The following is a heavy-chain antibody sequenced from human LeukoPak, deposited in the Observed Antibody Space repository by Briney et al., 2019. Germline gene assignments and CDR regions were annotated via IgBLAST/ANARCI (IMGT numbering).Heavy chain of an antibody. J-gene: IGHJ4*02. CDR1: GFTFSRYW. D-gene: IGHD1-26*01. V-gene: IGHV3-7*05. CDR3: ARDSEWGLLRSDY. CDR2: IKQDGTEK. Sequence: GGSLRLSCAASGFTFSRYWMTWDRQAPGKGLEWVANIKQDGTEKYYVDSVKGRFTISRDNAKNSLYLQMNSLRAEDTAVYYCARDSEWGLLRSDYWGQGTLVTVSS.